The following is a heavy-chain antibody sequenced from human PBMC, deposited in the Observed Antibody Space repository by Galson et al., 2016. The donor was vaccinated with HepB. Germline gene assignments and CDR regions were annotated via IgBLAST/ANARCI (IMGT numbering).Heavy chain of an antibody. Sequence: QSGAEVTKPGESLKISCKGSGYNFASYWLGWVRQMPGKGLEWMGIIYPGDSDTRYNPSVQGQVTFSGDKSISTAYLQWSSLKASDTALYFCARQGSMQAFDIWGQGTMVTVSS. CDR2: IYPGDSDT. J-gene: IGHJ3*02. CDR1: GYNFASYW. V-gene: IGHV5-51*01. D-gene: IGHD2-8*01. CDR3: ARQGSMQAFDI.